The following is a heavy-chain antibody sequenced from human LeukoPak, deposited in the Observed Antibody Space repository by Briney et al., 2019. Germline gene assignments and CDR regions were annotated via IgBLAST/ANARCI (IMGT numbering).Heavy chain of an antibody. CDR2: IFSSGNT. Sequence: SETLSLTCTVSGVSFSSYYWTWIRQPAGKGLEWIGRIFSSGNTNYNPSLKSRVTISVDTSKNQFSLKLSSVTAADTAVYYCARGMDAFDIWGQGTMVTVSS. CDR3: ARGMDAFDI. J-gene: IGHJ3*02. V-gene: IGHV4-4*07. CDR1: GVSFSSYY.